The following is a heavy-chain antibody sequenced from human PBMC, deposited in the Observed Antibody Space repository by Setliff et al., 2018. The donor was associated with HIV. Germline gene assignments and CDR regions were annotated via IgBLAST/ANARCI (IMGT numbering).Heavy chain of an antibody. CDR1: GYTFTNFG. CDR2: TSAYNGNT. V-gene: IGHV1-18*01. D-gene: IGHD5-12*01. CDR3: ARHGHLGGWLRYYYYYGMDV. Sequence: ASVQVSCKASGYTFTNFGIGWVRQAPGQGLGWMGWTSAYNGNTNYAPKLQGRVTMTTDTSTNTAYMELRSLRSDDTAVYYCARHGHLGGWLRYYYYYGMDVWGQGTTVTVSS. J-gene: IGHJ6*02.